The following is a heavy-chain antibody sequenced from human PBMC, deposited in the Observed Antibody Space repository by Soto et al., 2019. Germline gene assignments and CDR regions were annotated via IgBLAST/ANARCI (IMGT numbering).Heavy chain of an antibody. J-gene: IGHJ6*03. CDR1: GFTFSSYS. V-gene: IGHV3-21*01. CDR2: ISSSSSYI. Sequence: EVQLVESGGGLVKPGGSLRLSCAASGFTFSSYSMNWVRQAPGKGLEWVSSISSSSSYIYYADSVKGRFTISRENAKNSLSLQMNSLRAEDTAVYYCARTPKPYYYGSGADYYYYMDVWGKGTTVTVSS. D-gene: IGHD3-10*01. CDR3: ARTPKPYYYGSGADYYYYMDV.